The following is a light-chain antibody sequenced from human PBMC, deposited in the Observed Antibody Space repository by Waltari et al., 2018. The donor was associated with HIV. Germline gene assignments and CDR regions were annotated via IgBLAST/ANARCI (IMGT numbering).Light chain of an antibody. Sequence: EIVMKQSPATLSVSPGEKTYLSCRASQSVGGKLAWYQPKPGQAPRPRIYGASNRATGNPARFSGSESGSEFTHTISSLQSEDSGLYYCQQYNNWPAVTFGGGTKVEIK. V-gene: IGKV3-15*01. CDR1: QSVGGK. CDR3: QQYNNWPAVT. CDR2: GAS. J-gene: IGKJ4*01.